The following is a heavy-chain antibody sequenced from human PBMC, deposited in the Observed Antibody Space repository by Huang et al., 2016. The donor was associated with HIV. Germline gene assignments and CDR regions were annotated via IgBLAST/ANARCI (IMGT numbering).Heavy chain of an antibody. CDR2: IKQDESEK. D-gene: IGHD1-7*01. CDR3: ATKTAAMDI. V-gene: IGHV3-7*01. J-gene: IGHJ6*02. Sequence: VESGGRLVQPGGSIRLSCVGSTFTFGAYWMSWVRQYPGNGLEWVANIKQDESEKDYVESVKGRFNISRDNAKKVLFLEMNNVRVEDTATYYCATKTAAMDIWGQGTTVTVS. CDR1: TFTFGAYW.